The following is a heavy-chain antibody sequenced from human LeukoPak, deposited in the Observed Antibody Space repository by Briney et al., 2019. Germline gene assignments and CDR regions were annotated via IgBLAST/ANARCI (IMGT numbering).Heavy chain of an antibody. J-gene: IGHJ4*02. D-gene: IGHD5-18*01. Sequence: GESLRLSCAASGFTFSTYAMSWVRQAPGKGLEWVAVIWYDDKYYADSVKGRFTISGDNSKNTLYLQMNSLRAEDTAVYYCAREMDTGIRYYFDYWGQGTLVTVSS. V-gene: IGHV3-33*08. CDR2: IWYDDK. CDR3: AREMDTGIRYYFDY. CDR1: GFTFSTYA.